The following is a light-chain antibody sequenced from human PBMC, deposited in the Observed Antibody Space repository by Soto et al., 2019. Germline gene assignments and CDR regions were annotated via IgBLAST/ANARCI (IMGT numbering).Light chain of an antibody. J-gene: IGKJ1*01. V-gene: IGKV3-20*01. Sequence: EILWTQSPGTLSLSPGERATLSCRASQSVGGNYLAWLQQKPGQAPRVLIYGASSRATGISDRFRGSGSGTDFTLTISRLEPEDFAVYYCQHYGRAPWTFGNGTKVEIK. CDR3: QHYGRAPWT. CDR2: GAS. CDR1: QSVGGNY.